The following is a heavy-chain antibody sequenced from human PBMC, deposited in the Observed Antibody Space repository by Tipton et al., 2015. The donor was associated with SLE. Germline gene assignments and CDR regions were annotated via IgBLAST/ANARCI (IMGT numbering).Heavy chain of an antibody. CDR2: ISYSGST. J-gene: IGHJ4*02. Sequence: TLSLTCTVSGGSISNYYWNWIRQPPGKGLEWIGYISYSGSTNSNPSLKSRVTISVDTSKNQFSLKLSSVTAADTAVYYCARVSSGWSAFDYWGQGTLVTVSS. CDR3: ARVSSGWSAFDY. V-gene: IGHV4-59*01. D-gene: IGHD6-19*01. CDR1: GGSISNYY.